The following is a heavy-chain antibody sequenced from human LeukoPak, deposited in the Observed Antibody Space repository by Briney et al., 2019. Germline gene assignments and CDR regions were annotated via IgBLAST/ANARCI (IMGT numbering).Heavy chain of an antibody. V-gene: IGHV3-30-3*01. CDR2: ISHDASNK. J-gene: IGHJ4*02. D-gene: IGHD3-22*01. Sequence: GGSLRLSCAASGFALSGYAMHWVRQAPGKGLEWVAVISHDASNKYYADSVKGRFTLSRDTSKNTLYLQMNSLRPDDTAVYYCVRQSCLSGSGCYLDFWGQGTLVTVSS. CDR1: GFALSGYA. CDR3: VRQSCLSGSGCYLDF.